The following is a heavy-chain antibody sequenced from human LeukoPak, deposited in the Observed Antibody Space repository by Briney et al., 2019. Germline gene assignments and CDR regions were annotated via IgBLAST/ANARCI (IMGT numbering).Heavy chain of an antibody. CDR2: IYYSGST. CDR3: ARMCSITMVRGVMNPYGMDV. D-gene: IGHD3-10*01. CDR1: GGSISSYS. J-gene: IGHJ6*02. V-gene: IGHV4-59*01. Sequence: SETLSLTCTVCGGSISSYSWSWIRQPPGKGLEWIGYIYYSGSTNYNPSLKSRVTISVDTSKNQFSLKLSSVTAADTAVYYCARMCSITMVRGVMNPYGMDVWGQGTTVTVSS.